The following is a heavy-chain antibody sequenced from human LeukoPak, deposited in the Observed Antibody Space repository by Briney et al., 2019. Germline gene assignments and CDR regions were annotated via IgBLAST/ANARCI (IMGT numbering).Heavy chain of an antibody. CDR2: ISYDGSNK. Sequence: GGSLRLSCAASGFTVSSNYMSWVRQAPGKGLEWVAVISYDGSNKYYADSVKGRFTISRDNSKNTLYLQMNSLRAEDTAVYYCARGDFRGLGGSGSYYYYYYMDVWGKGTTVTISS. CDR1: GFTVSSNY. J-gene: IGHJ6*03. V-gene: IGHV3-30*03. CDR3: ARGDFRGLGGSGSYYYYYYMDV. D-gene: IGHD3-10*01.